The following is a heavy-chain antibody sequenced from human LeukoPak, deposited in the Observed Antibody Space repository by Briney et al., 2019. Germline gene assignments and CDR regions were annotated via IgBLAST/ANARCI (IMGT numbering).Heavy chain of an antibody. CDR2: IYYSGST. CDR3: ARGANWNLGAFDI. CDR1: GASISSYY. D-gene: IGHD1-7*01. J-gene: IGHJ3*02. V-gene: IGHV4-59*01. Sequence: SETLSLTCTVSGASISSYYWSWIRQPPGKGLEWVGYIYYSGSTNYNPSLKGRVTISVVTSKNQFSLKLSFVTAADTAVYYCARGANWNLGAFDIWGQGTMVTVSS.